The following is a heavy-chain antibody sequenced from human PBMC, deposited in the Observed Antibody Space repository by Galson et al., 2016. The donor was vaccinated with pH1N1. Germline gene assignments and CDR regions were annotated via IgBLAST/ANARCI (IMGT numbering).Heavy chain of an antibody. J-gene: IGHJ6*04. CDR1: GDSVSSNSAT. Sequence: CAISGDSVSSNSATWNWIRQSPSRGLEWLGRTYYRSKWYNDYAESVKSRIIISPDTSKNQLSLQLNSVTPADTAVYYCARGVIDYDFWSGYQDHAAFDVWGKGTTVIVSS. V-gene: IGHV6-1*01. CDR2: TYYRSKWYN. CDR3: ARGVIDYDFWSGYQDHAAFDV. D-gene: IGHD3-3*01.